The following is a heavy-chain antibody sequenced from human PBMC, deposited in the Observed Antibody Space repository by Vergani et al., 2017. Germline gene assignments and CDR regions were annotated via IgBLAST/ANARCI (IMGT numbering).Heavy chain of an antibody. Sequence: EVQLVESGGGLVKPGGSLRLSCAASGFTFSSYAMSWVRQAPGKGLEWVSAISGSGGSTYYADSVKGRFTISRDNSKNTLYLQMNSLRAEDTAVYYCAKGTYYYGSGSYYTSWFDPWGQGTLVTVSS. J-gene: IGHJ5*02. CDR1: GFTFSSYA. V-gene: IGHV3-23*04. CDR3: AKGTYYYGSGSYYTSWFDP. CDR2: ISGSGGST. D-gene: IGHD3-10*01.